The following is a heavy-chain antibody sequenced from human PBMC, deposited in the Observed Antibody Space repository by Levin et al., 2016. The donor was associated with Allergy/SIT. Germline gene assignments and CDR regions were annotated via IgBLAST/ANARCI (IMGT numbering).Heavy chain of an antibody. V-gene: IGHV4-59*01. D-gene: IGHD2-15*01. CDR3: ATLGGDCSGSDCWYFAY. J-gene: IGHJ4*02. Sequence: WIRQPPGKGLEWIGYIYNSGSTNYNPSLRSRVTISVDTYRDQFSLKLNSVTAADTAVYYCATLGGDCSGSDCWYFAYWGQGTLVTVSS. CDR2: IYNSGST.